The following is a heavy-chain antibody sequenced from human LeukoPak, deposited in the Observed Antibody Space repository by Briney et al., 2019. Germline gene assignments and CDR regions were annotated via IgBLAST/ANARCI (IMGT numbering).Heavy chain of an antibody. J-gene: IGHJ4*02. CDR1: GFTFSSYA. V-gene: IGHV3-23*01. CDR2: ISGGGCST. CDR3: ARTLHGYYDY. D-gene: IGHD3-10*01. Sequence: GGSLRLSCAASGFTFSSYAMNWVRQAPGKGLEWVSAISGGGCSTYYADSVKGRFTISRDNAENSLYLQMNSLRAEDTAVYYCARTLHGYYDYWGQGTLVTVSS.